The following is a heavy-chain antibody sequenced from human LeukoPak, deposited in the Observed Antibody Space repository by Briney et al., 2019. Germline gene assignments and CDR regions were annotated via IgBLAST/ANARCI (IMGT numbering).Heavy chain of an antibody. J-gene: IGHJ4*02. V-gene: IGHV3-7*01. CDR1: EFTFNNYW. D-gene: IGHD3-16*01. Sequence: GGSLRLSCAASEFTFNNYWMTWVRQAPGKGLEWVANIKQDGSEKYYVDSVKGRFTISRDNAKNSLYLQMNSLRAEDTAVYYCARVNGGGEENDYWGQGTLVTVSS. CDR3: ARVNGGGEENDY. CDR2: IKQDGSEK.